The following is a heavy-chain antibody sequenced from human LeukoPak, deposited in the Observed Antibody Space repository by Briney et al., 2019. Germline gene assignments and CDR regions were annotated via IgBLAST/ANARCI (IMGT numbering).Heavy chain of an antibody. D-gene: IGHD3-22*01. CDR3: ARDSHNYYDSSGYPSPFDY. J-gene: IGHJ4*02. CDR1: GFTFNDYY. Sequence: GSLRLSCAASGFTFNDYYMSWIRQAPGKGLEWLSYINIGGTNTHYADSVKGRFTISRDNAKKSLYLEMNNLRAEDTAVYYCARDSHNYYDSSGYPSPFDYWGQGTLVTVSS. V-gene: IGHV3-11*04. CDR2: INIGGTNT.